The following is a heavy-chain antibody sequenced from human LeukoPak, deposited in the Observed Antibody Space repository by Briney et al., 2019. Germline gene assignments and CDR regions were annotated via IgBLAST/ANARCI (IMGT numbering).Heavy chain of an antibody. CDR1: GGSISSGDYY. V-gene: IGHV4-30-4*01. D-gene: IGHD2-15*01. CDR2: IYYSGST. Sequence: SETLSLTCTVSGGSISSGDYYWSWIRQPPGKGLEWIGYIYYSGSTYYNPSLKSRVTISVDTSKNQFSLKLSSVTAADTAVYYCARATRGGGSDYWGQGTLVTVSS. J-gene: IGHJ4*02. CDR3: ARATRGGGSDY.